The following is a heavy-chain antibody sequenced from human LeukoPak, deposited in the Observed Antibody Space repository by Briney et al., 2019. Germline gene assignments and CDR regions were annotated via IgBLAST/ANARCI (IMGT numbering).Heavy chain of an antibody. CDR3: AKSHVVRGHNWFDP. J-gene: IGHJ5*02. Sequence: PGGSLRLSCAASGFTFSSYAMSWVRQAPGKGLEWVSAISGSGGSTYYADSVKGRYTISRDNSKNTLYLQMNSLRAEDTAVYYCAKSHVVRGHNWFDPWGQGTLVTVSS. V-gene: IGHV3-23*01. D-gene: IGHD3-10*02. CDR2: ISGSGGST. CDR1: GFTFSSYA.